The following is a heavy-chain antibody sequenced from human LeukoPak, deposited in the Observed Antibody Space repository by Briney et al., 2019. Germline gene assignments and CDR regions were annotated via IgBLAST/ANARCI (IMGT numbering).Heavy chain of an antibody. D-gene: IGHD3-22*01. Sequence: SETLSLTCAVYGGSFSGYYWSWIRQPPGKGLEWIGEINHSGSTNYNPSLKSRVTISVDTSKNQFFLKLSSVTAADTAVYYCARGYLAYYDSSGYVPYYFDYWGQGTLVTVSS. J-gene: IGHJ4*02. CDR1: GGSFSGYY. CDR3: ARGYLAYYDSSGYVPYYFDY. CDR2: INHSGST. V-gene: IGHV4-34*01.